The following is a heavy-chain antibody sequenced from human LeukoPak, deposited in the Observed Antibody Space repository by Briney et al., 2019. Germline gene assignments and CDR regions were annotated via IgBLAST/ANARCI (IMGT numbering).Heavy chain of an antibody. CDR3: VKSVGAAGPGWFDP. V-gene: IGHV3-23*01. Sequence: GGSLRLSCAASGFTFSSYVMSWVRQAPGKGLEWVSDISGSGGSTYYADSVKGRFTISRDNSKNTLYLQMNSLRAEDTAVYYCVKSVGAAGPGWFDPWGQGTLVTVSS. J-gene: IGHJ5*02. CDR1: GFTFSSYV. D-gene: IGHD6-13*01. CDR2: ISGSGGST.